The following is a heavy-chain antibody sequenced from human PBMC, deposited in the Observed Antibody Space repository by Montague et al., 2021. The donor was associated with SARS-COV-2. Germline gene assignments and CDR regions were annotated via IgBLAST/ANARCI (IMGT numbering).Heavy chain of an antibody. CDR1: GGSISSSSFY. D-gene: IGHD4-17*01. V-gene: IGHV4-39*01. CDR2: LFYGGNT. Sequence: SETLSLTCLVSGGSISSSSFYWGWIRQPPGKGLEWIGSLFYGGNTYYNPSLRGRVSVSVDKPKNQFSLMVRSVTAADTAVSFSASDYGDYLDSWGQGSLVTVSS. J-gene: IGHJ4*02. CDR3: ASDYGDYLDS.